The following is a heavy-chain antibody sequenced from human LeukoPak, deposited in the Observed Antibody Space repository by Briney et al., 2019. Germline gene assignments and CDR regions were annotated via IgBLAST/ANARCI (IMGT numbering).Heavy chain of an antibody. D-gene: IGHD4-23*01. CDR2: ISFGGSIT. Sequence: GGSLRLSCSASGFTFSSYAMHWVSQAPGKWLGWVTAISFGGSITYYAGSVKGRFTICRDNSNNTLYLQMNSLRAEDMAVYDGERNGGNSYWTYWDQGTLVTVSS. V-gene: IGHV3-30-3*01. J-gene: IGHJ4*02. CDR3: ERNGGNSYWTY. CDR1: GFTFSSYA.